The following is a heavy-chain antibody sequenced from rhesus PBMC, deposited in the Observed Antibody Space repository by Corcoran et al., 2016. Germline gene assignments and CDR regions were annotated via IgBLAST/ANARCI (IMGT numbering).Heavy chain of an antibody. CDR2: IYGSSGST. Sequence: QVQLQESGPGVVKPSETLSLTCAVSGGSISSGYDWRWIRQHPGNGLEWFGYIYGSSGSTNYNPSLKYRVTISNDASKNQYYLKVSSMTAADTAVYYCARGTYSYDSGYADYWGHGVLVTVSS. CDR3: ARGTYSYDSGYADY. V-gene: IGHV4-76*01. CDR1: GGSISSGYD. J-gene: IGHJ4*01. D-gene: IGHD3-28*01.